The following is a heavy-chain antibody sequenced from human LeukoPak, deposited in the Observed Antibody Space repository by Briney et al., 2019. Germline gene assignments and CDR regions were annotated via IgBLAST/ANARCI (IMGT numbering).Heavy chain of an antibody. CDR2: INHSGST. CDR3: ARDGDGEKHFQH. V-gene: IGHV4-34*01. J-gene: IGHJ1*01. CDR1: GGSFSCYY. D-gene: IGHD4-17*01. Sequence: SEALSLTFAVYGGSFSCYYWSWIRPPPGKGLEWSGAINHSGSTNYNPSLKSRVTISVDTSKNQFSLKLSSVTAADTAVYYCARDGDGEKHFQHWGQGTLVTVSS.